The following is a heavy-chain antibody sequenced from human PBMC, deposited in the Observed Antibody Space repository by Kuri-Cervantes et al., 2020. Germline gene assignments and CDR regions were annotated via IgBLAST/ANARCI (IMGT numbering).Heavy chain of an antibody. CDR3: ARDSVYYDSSGYYVYYGMDV. Sequence: GGSLRLSCAASGFTFSGPAMHWVRQASGKGLEWVGRIRSKANSYATAYAASVKGRFTISRDDSKNTAYLQMNSLRAEDTAVYYCARDSVYYDSSGYYVYYGMDVWGQGTTVTVSS. CDR2: IRSKANSYAT. V-gene: IGHV3-73*01. CDR1: GFTFSGPA. J-gene: IGHJ6*02. D-gene: IGHD3-22*01.